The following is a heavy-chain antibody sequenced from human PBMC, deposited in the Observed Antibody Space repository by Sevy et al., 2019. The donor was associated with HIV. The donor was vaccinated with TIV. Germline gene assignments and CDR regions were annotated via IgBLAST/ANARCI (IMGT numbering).Heavy chain of an antibody. CDR1: GFTFSSYW. V-gene: IGHV3-7*01. J-gene: IGHJ6*02. CDR2: IKQDGSEK. D-gene: IGHD2-2*02. Sequence: GGSLRLSCAASGFTFSSYWMSWVRQAPGKGLEWLANIKQDGSEKYYVDSVKGRFTISRDNAKNSLYLQMNSLRAEDTAVYYCARVPAAILSRYYYGMDVWGQGTTVTVSS. CDR3: ARVPAAILSRYYYGMDV.